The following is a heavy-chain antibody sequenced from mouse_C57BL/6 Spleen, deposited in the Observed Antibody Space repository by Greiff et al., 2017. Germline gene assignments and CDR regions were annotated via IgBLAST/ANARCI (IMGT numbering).Heavy chain of an antibody. CDR2: INPGSGGT. D-gene: IGHD1-1*01. CDR3: ARRGSSYVDY. J-gene: IGHJ2*01. CDR1: GYAFTNYL. V-gene: IGHV1-54*01. Sequence: QVQLKQSGAELVRPGTSVKVSCKASGYAFTNYLIEWVKQRPGQGLEWIGVINPGSGGTNYNEKFKGKATLTADKSASTAYMQLSSLTSEDSAVYFCARRGSSYVDYWGQGTTLTVSS.